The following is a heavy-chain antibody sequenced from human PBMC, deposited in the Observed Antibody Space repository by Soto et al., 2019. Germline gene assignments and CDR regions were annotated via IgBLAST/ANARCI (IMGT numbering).Heavy chain of an antibody. CDR2: IIPIFGTA. V-gene: IGHV1-69*13. CDR1: GGTFSSYA. J-gene: IGHJ4*02. Sequence: SVKVSCKASGGTFSSYAMSWVRQSPVQGLEWMGGIIPIFGTANYAQKFQGRVTITADESTSTAYMELSSLRSEDTAVYYCASRPSSGYFYYFDYWGQGTLVTVSS. D-gene: IGHD3-22*01. CDR3: ASRPSSGYFYYFDY.